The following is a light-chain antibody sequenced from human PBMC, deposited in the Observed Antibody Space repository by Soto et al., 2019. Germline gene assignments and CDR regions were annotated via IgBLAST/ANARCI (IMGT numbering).Light chain of an antibody. J-gene: IGKJ1*01. CDR1: QSISSW. V-gene: IGKV1-5*01. CDR2: DAS. CDR3: QQYNSYWT. Sequence: DLQMTQSPSTLSASVVDRVTITCRASQSISSWLAWYQQKPGKAPKLLIYDASSLESGVPSRFSGSGSGTEFTLTISSLQPDDFATYYCQQYNSYWTVGQGTKV.